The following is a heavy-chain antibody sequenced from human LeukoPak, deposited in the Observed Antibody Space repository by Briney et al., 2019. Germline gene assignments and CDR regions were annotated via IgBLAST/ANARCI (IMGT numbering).Heavy chain of an antibody. CDR2: IGGNGDST. CDR3: AKWSPYSWSYSYYFDY. D-gene: IGHD1-26*01. Sequence: PGGSLRLSCAASGFTFSSYGMSWVRQAPGKGLEWVSGIGGNGDSTYYADSVKGRFTISRDNSKNTLYLHMNSLRAEDTAIYYCAKWSPYSWSYSYYFDYWGQGTLVTVSS. V-gene: IGHV3-23*01. J-gene: IGHJ4*02. CDR1: GFTFSSYG.